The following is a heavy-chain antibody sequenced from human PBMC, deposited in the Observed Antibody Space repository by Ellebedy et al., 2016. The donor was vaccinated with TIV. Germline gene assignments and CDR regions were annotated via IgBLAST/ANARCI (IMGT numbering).Heavy chain of an antibody. V-gene: IGHV1-2*02. J-gene: IGHJ5*01. Sequence: AASVKVSCKATGYILTSYYIHWVRQAPGQGLEWLGWVKSDRGTTTYAQKFQDRVTMTRDTSTSTAYMQLISLGFDDTATYYCAKTRTISSPEVDSWGQGTQVTVSS. CDR1: GYILTSYY. CDR3: AKTRTISSPEVDS. D-gene: IGHD3-3*01. CDR2: VKSDRGTT.